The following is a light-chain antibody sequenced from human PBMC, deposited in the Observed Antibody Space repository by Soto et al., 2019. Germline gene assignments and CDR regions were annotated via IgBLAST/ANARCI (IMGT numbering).Light chain of an antibody. CDR3: SSCTSSSLYV. CDR1: SSGVGGYNY. Sequence: QSALAQPASVSGSPGQSITISCTGTSSGVGGYNYVSWYQQHPGKAPKLMIYEVSNRPSGVSNRFSGSKSGNTASLTISGLQAEDEADYYCSSCTSSSLYVFGTRTKVTVL. J-gene: IGLJ1*01. V-gene: IGLV2-14*01. CDR2: EVS.